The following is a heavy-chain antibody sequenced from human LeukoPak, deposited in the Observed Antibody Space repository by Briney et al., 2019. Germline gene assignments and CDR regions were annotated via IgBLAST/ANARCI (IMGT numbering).Heavy chain of an antibody. Sequence: GGSLRLSCAASGFTVSSNYMSWVRQAPGKGLEWGSDIYSGGSTHYADSVKGRFTISRDNSKNTLYLQMNSLRAEDTGVYYCARVRLPVYYFDYWGQGTLVTVSS. CDR3: ARVRLPVYYFDY. CDR1: GFTVSSNY. CDR2: IYSGGST. V-gene: IGHV3-66*01. D-gene: IGHD2-2*01. J-gene: IGHJ4*02.